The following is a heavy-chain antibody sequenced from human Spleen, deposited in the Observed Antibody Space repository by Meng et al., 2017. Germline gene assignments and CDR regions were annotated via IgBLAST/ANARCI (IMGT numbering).Heavy chain of an antibody. CDR2: IKQDGSEK. V-gene: IGHV3-7*01. CDR3: ARGEKGVAIFGVVIGKYYYYYGMDV. J-gene: IGHJ6*02. D-gene: IGHD3-3*01. Sequence: GGSLRLSCAASGFTLSSYWMSWVRQAPGKGLEWVANIKQDGSEKYYVDSVKGRFTISRDNAKNSLFLQMNSLRAEDTAVYYCARGEKGVAIFGVVIGKYYYYYGMDVWGQGTTVTVSS. CDR1: GFTLSSYW.